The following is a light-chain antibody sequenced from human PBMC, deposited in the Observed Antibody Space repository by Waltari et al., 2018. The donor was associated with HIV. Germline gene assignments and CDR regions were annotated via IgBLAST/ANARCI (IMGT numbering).Light chain of an antibody. CDR1: YSNIGSNS. CDR3: ASWDDSLNIWV. V-gene: IGLV1-47*01. Sequence: QSVLTQPPSAFGTPGQRVTISCSGSYSNIGSNSVCWYQHLPGTAPKHLICVSNQRPSGVPCRFSGPKSGTSASLAISGLRSEDEAHYYCASWDDSLNIWVFGGGTKLTVL. J-gene: IGLJ3*02. CDR2: VSN.